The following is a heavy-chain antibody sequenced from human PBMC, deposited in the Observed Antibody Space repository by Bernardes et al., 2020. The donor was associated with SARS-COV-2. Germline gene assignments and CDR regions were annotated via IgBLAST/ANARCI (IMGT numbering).Heavy chain of an antibody. Sequence: ASVKVSCMASGYTFTSYDINWVRQATGQGLEWMGWMNPNSGNTGYAQKFQGRVTMTRNTSISTAYMELSSLRSEDTAVYYCARGRGWLQISRNYGMDVWGQGTTVTVSS. CDR2: MNPNSGNT. CDR1: GYTFTSYD. J-gene: IGHJ6*02. D-gene: IGHD5-12*01. V-gene: IGHV1-8*01. CDR3: ARGRGWLQISRNYGMDV.